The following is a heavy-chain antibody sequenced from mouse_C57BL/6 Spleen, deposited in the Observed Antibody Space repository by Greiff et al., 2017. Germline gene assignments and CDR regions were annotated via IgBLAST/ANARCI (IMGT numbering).Heavy chain of an antibody. J-gene: IGHJ4*01. CDR3: ARSSSGYGRGYAMDY. CDR1: GYTFTSYW. V-gene: IGHV1-59*01. Sequence: VQLQQPGAELVRPGTSVKLSCKASGYTFTSYWMHWVKQRPGQGLEWLGVIDPSDSYTNYNQKFKGKATLTVDTSSSTAYMQLSSLTSEDSAVYYCARSSSGYGRGYAMDYWCQGTSVTVSS. CDR2: IDPSDSYT. D-gene: IGHD3-2*02.